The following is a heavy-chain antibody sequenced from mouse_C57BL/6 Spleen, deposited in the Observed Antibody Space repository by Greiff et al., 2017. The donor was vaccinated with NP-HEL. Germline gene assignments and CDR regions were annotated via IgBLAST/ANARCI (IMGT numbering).Heavy chain of an antibody. V-gene: IGHV1-47*01. CDR3: ARGKYYSNHVGAMDY. D-gene: IGHD2-5*01. CDR1: GYTFTTYP. Sequence: VKLQESGAELVKPGASVKMSCKASGYTFTTYPIEWMKQNHGKSLEWIGNFHPYNDDTKYNEKFKGKATLTVEKSSSTVYLELSRLTSDDSAVYYCARGKYYSNHVGAMDYWGQGTSVTVSS. J-gene: IGHJ4*01. CDR2: FHPYNDDT.